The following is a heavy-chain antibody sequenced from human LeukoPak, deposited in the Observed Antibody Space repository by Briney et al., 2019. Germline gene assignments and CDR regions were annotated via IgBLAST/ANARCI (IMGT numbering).Heavy chain of an antibody. D-gene: IGHD1-26*01. J-gene: IGHJ4*02. Sequence: PGRSLRLSCAASGFTFDDYAMHWVRQAPGKGREWVSGISWNSGRIGYADSVKGRFTTSRDNAKNPLYLQMNSLRPEDTALYYCANGELGQFDSRGQGTLVTVSS. CDR3: ANGELGQFDS. V-gene: IGHV3-9*01. CDR1: GFTFDDYA. CDR2: ISWNSGRI.